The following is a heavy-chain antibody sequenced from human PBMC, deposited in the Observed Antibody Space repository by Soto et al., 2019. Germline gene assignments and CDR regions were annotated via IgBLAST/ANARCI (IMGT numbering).Heavy chain of an antibody. D-gene: IGHD1-1*01. CDR2: IYWDNNK. J-gene: IGHJ4*02. Sequence: QITLKESGPTLVKPTQALTLTCTFSGFSLSTSGVGVGWFRQPPGKALEWLALIYWDNNKHYSPSLNSRLTINKDPCKNQVVLTVTNMDPVDTATYYCAHREFSTGPFDYWGQGTMVTVSS. CDR3: AHREFSTGPFDY. CDR1: GFSLSTSGVG. V-gene: IGHV2-5*02.